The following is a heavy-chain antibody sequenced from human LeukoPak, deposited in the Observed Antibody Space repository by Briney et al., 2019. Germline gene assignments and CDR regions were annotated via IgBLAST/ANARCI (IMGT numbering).Heavy chain of an antibody. Sequence: GGSLRLSCATSGFTFSAYSMNWVRQAPGKGLEWVSSISGSSIYINYADSVKGRFTISSDNAKNSLYLQMNNLRAEDTAVYYCARKGTLTTYYYYMDVWGKGTTVTISS. CDR3: ARKGTLTTYYYYMDV. D-gene: IGHD4-11*01. CDR1: GFTFSAYS. V-gene: IGHV3-21*01. J-gene: IGHJ6*03. CDR2: ISGSSIYI.